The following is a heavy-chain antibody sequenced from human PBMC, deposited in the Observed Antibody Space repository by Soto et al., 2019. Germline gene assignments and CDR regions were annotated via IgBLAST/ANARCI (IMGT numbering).Heavy chain of an antibody. J-gene: IGHJ4*02. CDR2: IDPSDSFV. V-gene: IGHV5-10-1*03. D-gene: IGHD4-4*01. Sequence: EVQLVQSGAEVKKPEESLRISCEGSGYRFTSSWISWVRQMPGKGLEWMGRIDPSDSFVNYSPSFQGIVSISVDKSIATAYLHLSGLKASDTAGYYFARQPVSAYRGREDYWGQGNLVTVSS. CDR1: GYRFTSSW. CDR3: ARQPVSAYRGREDY.